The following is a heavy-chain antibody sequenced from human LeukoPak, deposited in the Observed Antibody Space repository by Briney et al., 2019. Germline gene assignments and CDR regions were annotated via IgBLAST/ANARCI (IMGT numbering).Heavy chain of an antibody. Sequence: ASVKVSCKASGYTFTSYYMHWVRQAPGQGLEWMGIINPSGGSTNYAQKFQGRVTMTRDTSTSTVYMELSSLRSEDTAVYYCARAIVVVPAARKGLDAFDIWGQGTMVTVSS. CDR2: INPSGGST. V-gene: IGHV1-46*01. J-gene: IGHJ3*02. CDR1: GYTFTSYY. CDR3: ARAIVVVPAARKGLDAFDI. D-gene: IGHD2-2*01.